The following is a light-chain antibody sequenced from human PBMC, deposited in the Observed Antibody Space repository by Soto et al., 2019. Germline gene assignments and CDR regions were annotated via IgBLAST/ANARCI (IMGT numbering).Light chain of an antibody. J-gene: IGKJ4*01. CDR1: QSISSH. CDR2: AAS. CDR3: QQSHSVPQT. V-gene: IGKV1-39*01. Sequence: DIQMTQSPSSLSASVGDRVTITCRAIQSISSHLNWYLQRPGKAPILLIHAASSLQSRVPPRFSGSGSGTDFTLTITSLQPEDFATYYCQQSHSVPQTFGGGTKVEMK.